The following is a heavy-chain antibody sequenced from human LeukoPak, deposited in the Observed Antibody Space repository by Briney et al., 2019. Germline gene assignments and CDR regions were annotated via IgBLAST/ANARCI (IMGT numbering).Heavy chain of an antibody. J-gene: IGHJ4*02. CDR2: MNPNSGNT. Sequence: ASVKVSCKASGYTFTSYDINWVRQATGQGLEWMGWMNPNSGNTGYAQKFQGRITMTRDTSINTACKELSSLTSEDTAVYYCARAFDYYGSGIYETWGQGTLVAVSS. V-gene: IGHV1-8*01. CDR1: GYTFTSYD. CDR3: ARAFDYYGSGIYET. D-gene: IGHD3-10*01.